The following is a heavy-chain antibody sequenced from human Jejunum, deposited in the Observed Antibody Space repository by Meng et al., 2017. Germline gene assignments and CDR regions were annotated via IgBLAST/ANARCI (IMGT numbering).Heavy chain of an antibody. CDR1: GASISRTNW. V-gene: IGHV4-4*02. D-gene: IGHD2-8*01. CDR3: ARAYCTDVSCHDFFDS. J-gene: IGHJ4*02. Sequence: QVRLQESGPALVKPSGTLSLTCAVSGASISRTNWWSWVRRPPGKGLEWIGKSDPSESTHYNPSLKGRVTISADRSKNQFSLRLTSVTAADTAIYYCARAYCTDVSCHDFFDSWGQGTLVTVSS. CDR2: SDPSEST.